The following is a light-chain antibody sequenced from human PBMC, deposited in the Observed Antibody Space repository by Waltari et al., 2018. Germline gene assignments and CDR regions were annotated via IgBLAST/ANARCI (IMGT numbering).Light chain of an antibody. CDR1: PSIDTD. V-gene: IGKV3-11*01. J-gene: IGKJ4*01. CDR3: QQQNNWPLT. Sequence: EIVLTQSPAALSLSPGESATLSCTSSPSIDTDLAWYQQKPGQPPRLLSYDASDGATGIPARFSGSGSGTDFTLTISGLEPEDFALYYCQQQNNWPLTFGGGTKVEI. CDR2: DAS.